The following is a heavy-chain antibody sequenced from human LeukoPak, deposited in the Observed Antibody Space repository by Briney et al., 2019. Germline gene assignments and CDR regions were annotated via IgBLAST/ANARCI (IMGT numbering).Heavy chain of an antibody. CDR1: GFTFSSYS. Sequence: GGSLRLSCAASGFTFSSYSMNWVRQAPGKGLEWVSSIGTTSNSMYYADSLKGRFTISRDNAESSLYLQMNGLSAEDTAVYYCLGGFDYWGQGTRVTVTS. CDR2: IGTTSNSM. V-gene: IGHV3-21*01. J-gene: IGHJ4*02. CDR3: LGGFDY.